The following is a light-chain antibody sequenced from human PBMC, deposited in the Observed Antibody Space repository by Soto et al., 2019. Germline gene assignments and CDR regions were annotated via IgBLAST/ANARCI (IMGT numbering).Light chain of an antibody. CDR3: QQTYDTLT. Sequence: DIQMPQSPSSLSASVGDRVTITCRASQSISTYLNWYQQKPGKAPNLLIYAASNLQSGVPSRFSGSGSGTDFTLTISSLQPEDFATYYCQQTYDTLTFGGGTKVERK. CDR1: QSISTY. J-gene: IGKJ4*01. V-gene: IGKV1-39*01. CDR2: AAS.